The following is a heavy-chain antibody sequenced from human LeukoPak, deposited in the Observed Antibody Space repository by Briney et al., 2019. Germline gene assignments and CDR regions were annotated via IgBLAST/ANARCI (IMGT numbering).Heavy chain of an antibody. CDR1: GDSISSGDYY. V-gene: IGHV4-61*02. Sequence: PSETLSLTCTVSGDSISSGDYYWSWIRQPAGKGLEWIGRISSSGSTNYNPSLKSRVTISVDTSKNQFSLKLSSVTAADTAVYYCARGAGHDTFDIWGQGTMVTVSS. CDR3: ARGAGHDTFDI. J-gene: IGHJ3*02. CDR2: ISSSGST.